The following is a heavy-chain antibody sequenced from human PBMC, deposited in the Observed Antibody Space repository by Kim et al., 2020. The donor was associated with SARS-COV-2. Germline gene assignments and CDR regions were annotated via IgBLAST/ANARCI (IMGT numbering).Heavy chain of an antibody. CDR3: AKDPFKGCSGGSCYFDY. V-gene: IGHV3-23*01. D-gene: IGHD2-15*01. J-gene: IGHJ4*02. Sequence: VKGRFTISRDNSKNTLYLQMNSLRAEDTAVYYCAKDPFKGCSGGSCYFDYWGQGTLVTVSS.